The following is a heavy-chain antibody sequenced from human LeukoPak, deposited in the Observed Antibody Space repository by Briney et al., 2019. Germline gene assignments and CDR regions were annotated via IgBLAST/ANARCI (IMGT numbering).Heavy chain of an antibody. D-gene: IGHD4-23*01. CDR3: ARFYGGNSDGAFDI. Sequence: GGFLRLSCAASGFTFSSYGMHWVRQAPGKGLEWVAVIWYDGSNKYYADSVKGRFTISRDNSKNTLSLQMISLRAEDTAVYYCARFYGGNSDGAFDIWGQGTMVTVSS. CDR1: GFTFSSYG. J-gene: IGHJ3*02. V-gene: IGHV3-33*01. CDR2: IWYDGSNK.